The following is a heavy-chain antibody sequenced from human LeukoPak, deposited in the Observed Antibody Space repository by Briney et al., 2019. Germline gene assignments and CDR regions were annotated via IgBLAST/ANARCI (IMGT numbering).Heavy chain of an antibody. J-gene: IGHJ5*02. CDR2: IYHSGST. V-gene: IGHV4-38-2*01. CDR1: GYSISSGYY. D-gene: IGHD2-2*01. CDR3: ARTSWGFNWFDP. Sequence: PSETLSLTCAVSGYSISSGYYWGWIRQPPGKGLEWIGSIYHSGSTYYNPSLKSRVTISVDTSKNQFSLKLSSVTAADTAVYYCARTSWGFNWFDPWGQGTLVTVSS.